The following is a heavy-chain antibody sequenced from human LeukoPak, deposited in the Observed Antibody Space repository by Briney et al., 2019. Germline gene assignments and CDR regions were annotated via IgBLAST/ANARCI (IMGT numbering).Heavy chain of an antibody. J-gene: IGHJ6*02. Sequence: GGSLRLSCAASGFTFSSYSMSWVRQASGKGLEWLSYISSGSSTMYYADSVKGRFTISRDNAKNSLYLQMTSLRAEDTAVYYCAKRTGGNMDVWGQGTTVTVSS. CDR3: AKRTGGNMDV. D-gene: IGHD1-1*01. V-gene: IGHV3-48*04. CDR2: ISSGSSTM. CDR1: GFTFSSYS.